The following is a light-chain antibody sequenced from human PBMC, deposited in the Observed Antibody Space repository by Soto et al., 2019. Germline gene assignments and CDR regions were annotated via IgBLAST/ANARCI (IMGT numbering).Light chain of an antibody. CDR1: QTISTY. J-gene: IGKJ2*01. Sequence: DIQMTQSPSSLSASVGDRVTITCRASQTISTYLNWYQQKPGKAPRLLIYDASSLLSGVPSRFSGSGSGTDCTLTIASLHPEDFSTYYCQQSDSTPYTFGQGTKVEI. CDR3: QQSDSTPYT. CDR2: DAS. V-gene: IGKV1-39*01.